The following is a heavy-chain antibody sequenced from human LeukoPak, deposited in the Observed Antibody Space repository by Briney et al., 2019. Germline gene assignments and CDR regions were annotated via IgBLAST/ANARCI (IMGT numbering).Heavy chain of an antibody. D-gene: IGHD6-13*01. CDR3: ARGHYSSSWYVDY. CDR1: GGSFSGYY. CDR2: INHSGST. Sequence: PSETLSLTCAVYGGSFSGYYWSWIRKPPGKGLEWIGEINHSGSTNYNPSLKSRVTISVDTSKNQFSLKLSSVTAADTAVYYCARGHYSSSWYVDYWGQGTLVTVSS. J-gene: IGHJ4*02. V-gene: IGHV4-34*01.